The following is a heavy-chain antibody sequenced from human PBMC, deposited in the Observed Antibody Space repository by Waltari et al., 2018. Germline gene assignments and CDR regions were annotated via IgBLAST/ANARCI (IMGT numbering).Heavy chain of an antibody. CDR1: GYTFTTYY. D-gene: IGHD2-15*01. CDR3: AREACSGGACYSHDY. V-gene: IGHV1-2*04. Sequence: QVQLVQSGAEVKMTGASVKVSCKTSGYTFTTYYMHWVRQAPGQGLEWMGWINPYSGVTKDAQKFQGWVTMTRDTSISTAYMEVSRLRSDDTAVYYCAREACSGGACYSHDYWGQGTLVTVSS. CDR2: INPYSGVT. J-gene: IGHJ4*02.